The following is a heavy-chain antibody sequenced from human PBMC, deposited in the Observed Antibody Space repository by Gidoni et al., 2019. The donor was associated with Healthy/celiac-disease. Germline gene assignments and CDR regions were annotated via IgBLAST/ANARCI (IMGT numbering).Heavy chain of an antibody. J-gene: IGHJ4*02. D-gene: IGHD4-17*01. CDR3: ARNYGDYSGYFDY. Sequence: QVQLVESGGGVVQPGRSLRLSCAASGFTFSSYGMHWVRQAPGKGLEWVAVISYDGSNKYYAGYVKGRFTISRDNSKNTLYLQMNSLRAEDTAVYYCARNYGDYSGYFDYWGQGTLVTVSS. CDR2: ISYDGSNK. CDR1: GFTFSSYG. V-gene: IGHV3-30*03.